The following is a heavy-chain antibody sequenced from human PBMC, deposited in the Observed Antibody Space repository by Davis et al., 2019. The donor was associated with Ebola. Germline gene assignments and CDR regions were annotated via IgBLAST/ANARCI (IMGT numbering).Heavy chain of an antibody. J-gene: IGHJ4*02. Sequence: PGGSLRLSCAASGFTFEDHAMHWVRQSPNKGLEWVAVISWNSKKIAYADSVKGRFTISRDNAKSALYLEMSSLRSEDSATYFCAQDRGDWELPFWGQGTLVTVSS. D-gene: IGHD1-26*01. CDR1: GFTFEDHA. V-gene: IGHV3-9*01. CDR2: ISWNSKKI. CDR3: AQDRGDWELPF.